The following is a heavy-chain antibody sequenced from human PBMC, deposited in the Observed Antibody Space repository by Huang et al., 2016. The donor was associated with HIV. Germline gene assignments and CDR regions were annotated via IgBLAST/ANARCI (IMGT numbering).Heavy chain of an antibody. V-gene: IGHV4-39*01. J-gene: IGHJ4*02. Sequence: QLQLQESGPGLVKPSETLSLPCTVSGGSIRSDNYSWGWIRRPPGKGLAWIGSSYYSGGTDINPSLKIRVTIPVDPSKNQFSLKMRSVTAADTAVYYCARLPGSITMIRGVITDPYWGQGTLVTVSS. D-gene: IGHD3-10*01. CDR2: SYYSGGT. CDR3: ARLPGSITMIRGVITDPY. CDR1: GGSIRSDNYS.